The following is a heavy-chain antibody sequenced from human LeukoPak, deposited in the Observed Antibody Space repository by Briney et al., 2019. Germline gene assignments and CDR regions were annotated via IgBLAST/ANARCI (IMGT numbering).Heavy chain of an antibody. CDR1: GGTFSSYA. J-gene: IGHJ6*02. V-gene: IGHV1-8*02. D-gene: IGHD5-12*01. CDR3: ARGLIVQVVATILDV. CDR2: MNPNSGNT. Sequence: ASVKVSCKASGGTFSSYAISWVRQATGQGLEWMGWMNPNSGNTGYAQKFQGRVTMTRNTSISTAYMELSSLRSEDTAVYYCARGLIVQVVATILDVWGQGTTVTVSS.